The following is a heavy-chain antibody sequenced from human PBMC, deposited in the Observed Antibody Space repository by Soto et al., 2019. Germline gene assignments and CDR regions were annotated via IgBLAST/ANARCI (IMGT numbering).Heavy chain of an antibody. J-gene: IGHJ5*02. CDR3: ARHYYGSGSYYNLDWFDP. Sequence: SETLSLTCAVSGGSISSSNWWSWVRQPPGKGLEWIGEIYHSGSTNYNPSLKSRVTISVDKSKNQFSLKLSSVTAADTAVYYCARHYYGSGSYYNLDWFDPWGQGTLVTVSS. V-gene: IGHV4-4*02. D-gene: IGHD3-10*01. CDR1: GGSISSSNW. CDR2: IYHSGST.